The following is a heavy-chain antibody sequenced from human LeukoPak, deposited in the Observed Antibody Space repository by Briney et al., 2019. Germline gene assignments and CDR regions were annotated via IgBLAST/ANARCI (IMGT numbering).Heavy chain of an antibody. CDR3: VTAPRAAGCFVY. CDR1: GYTLTELS. Sequence: ASVKVSCKVSGYTLTELSMHWVRQAPGKRLEWMGGFDPEDSETIYAQKFQGRVTMTEDTSTDTAYMEVSSLTSDDTSVYYCVTAPRAAGCFVYWGQGTLVTVSS. D-gene: IGHD6-13*01. CDR2: FDPEDSET. J-gene: IGHJ4*02. V-gene: IGHV1-24*01.